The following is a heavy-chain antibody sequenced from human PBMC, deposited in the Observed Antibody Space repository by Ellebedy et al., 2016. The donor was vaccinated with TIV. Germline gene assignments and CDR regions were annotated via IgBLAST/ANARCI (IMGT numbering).Heavy chain of an antibody. CDR2: VYHSGST. Sequence: SETLSLTXSVSNGSLSSGGYYWAWFRQPPGKGLEWIGSVYHSGSTYYNSSLKSRVTISVDSSNNQFPLKLTSVTAADTAVYCCARLGRITHFARNPWFDPWGQGTLVTVSA. V-gene: IGHV4-39*01. J-gene: IGHJ5*02. D-gene: IGHD3-16*01. CDR1: NGSLSSGGYY. CDR3: ARLGRITHFARNPWFDP.